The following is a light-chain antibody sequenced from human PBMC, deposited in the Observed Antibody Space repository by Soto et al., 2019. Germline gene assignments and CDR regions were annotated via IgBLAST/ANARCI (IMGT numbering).Light chain of an antibody. J-gene: IGLJ2*01. CDR3: QSYDSSLTSAV. Sequence: QSVLTQPPSVSGAPGQRVTISCTGSSSNIGARYDVHWYQQLPGTAPKLLIYGDSNRPSGVPDRFSGSKSGTSASLAITWLQPEDEADYYCQSYDSSLTSAVFGGGTKLTVL. CDR1: SSNIGARYD. V-gene: IGLV1-40*01. CDR2: GDS.